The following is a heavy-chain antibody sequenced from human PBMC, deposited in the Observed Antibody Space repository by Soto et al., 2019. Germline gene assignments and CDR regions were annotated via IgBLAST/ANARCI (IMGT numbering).Heavy chain of an antibody. V-gene: IGHV3-30*18. Sequence: GGSLRLSCAASGFTFSSYGMHWVRQAPGKGLEWVAVISYDGSNKYYADSVEGRFTISRDNSKNTLYLQMNSLRAEDTAVYYCAKGVAVAKGDYYYYGMDVWGQATTVTVSS. J-gene: IGHJ6*02. CDR2: ISYDGSNK. CDR3: AKGVAVAKGDYYYYGMDV. CDR1: GFTFSSYG. D-gene: IGHD6-19*01.